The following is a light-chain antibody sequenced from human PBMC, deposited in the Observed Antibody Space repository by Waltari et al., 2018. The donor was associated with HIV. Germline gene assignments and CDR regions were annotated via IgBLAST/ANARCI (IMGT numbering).Light chain of an antibody. V-gene: IGKV1-12*01. CDR3: QQGNSFPVT. CDR2: GAF. J-gene: IGKJ5*01. Sequence: DIQLTQSPSSLSASVGDTVTISCRASHDINSWLAWYQQRAGSALRLLISGAFTLQSGVASKFSGKGSVTDFTLTSGSLQPEDFSTYFCQQGNSFPVTFGPGTRLEVK. CDR1: HDINSW.